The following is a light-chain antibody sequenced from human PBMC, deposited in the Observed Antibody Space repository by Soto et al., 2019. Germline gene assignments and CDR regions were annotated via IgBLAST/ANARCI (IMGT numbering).Light chain of an antibody. CDR3: ASWDDSLRV. Sequence: QSALTQPPSASGSPGQSVTISCTGTSSDIGAYNYVSWYRQYPDKAPKLLVYQVTKRPSGVPDRFSGSKSGNTAALTVSGLQAEDEAVYYCASWDDSLRVFGGGTKLTVL. J-gene: IGLJ3*02. CDR1: SSDIGAYNY. CDR2: QVT. V-gene: IGLV2-8*01.